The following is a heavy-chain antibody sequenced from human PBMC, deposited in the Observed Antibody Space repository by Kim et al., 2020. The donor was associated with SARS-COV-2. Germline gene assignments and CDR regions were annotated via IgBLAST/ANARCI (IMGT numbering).Heavy chain of an antibody. CDR1: GGSISSGGYY. J-gene: IGHJ5*02. V-gene: IGHV4-31*03. CDR2: IYYSGST. Sequence: SETLSLTCTVSGGSISSGGYYWSWICQHPGKGLEWIGYIYYSGSTYYNPSLKSRVTISVDTSKNQFSLKLSSVTAADTAVYYCARAKPFLGHVRQRSGYDYRSSHWFDPWGQGTLVTVSS. CDR3: ARAKPFLGHVRQRSGYDYRSSHWFDP. D-gene: IGHD5-12*01.